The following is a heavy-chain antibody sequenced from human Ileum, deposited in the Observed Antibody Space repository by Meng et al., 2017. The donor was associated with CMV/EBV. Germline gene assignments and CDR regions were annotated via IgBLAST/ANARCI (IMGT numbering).Heavy chain of an antibody. J-gene: IGHJ4*01. Sequence: GESLKISCAASGIVFSTYSMNWVRQAPGKGLEWISFISSTSDTIYYADSVKGRFTTSRDNANNSLNLQMNNLRAEDTGVYYCAREGGTSTACYPLYDIDLWGQGTLVTVSS. D-gene: IGHD2-2*01. V-gene: IGHV3-48*04. CDR2: ISSTSDTI. CDR3: AREGGTSTACYPLYDIDL. CDR1: GIVFSTYS.